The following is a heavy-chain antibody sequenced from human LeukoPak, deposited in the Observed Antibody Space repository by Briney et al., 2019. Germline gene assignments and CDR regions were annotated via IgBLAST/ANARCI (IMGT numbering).Heavy chain of an antibody. Sequence: GGSLRLSCAASGFTFSSSAMSWVRQAPGKGLEWVSAISGSGGSTYYADSVKGRFSISRDNSKNTLYLQMNSLRAEDTAVYYCAKGDYSNYFDYWGQGTLVTVSS. D-gene: IGHD4-11*01. CDR3: AKGDYSNYFDY. CDR2: ISGSGGST. CDR1: GFTFSSSA. V-gene: IGHV3-23*01. J-gene: IGHJ4*02.